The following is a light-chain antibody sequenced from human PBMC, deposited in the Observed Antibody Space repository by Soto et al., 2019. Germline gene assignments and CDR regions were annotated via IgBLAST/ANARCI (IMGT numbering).Light chain of an antibody. CDR3: QQRSNWPWT. J-gene: IGKJ1*01. Sequence: EIVLTQSPATQTSSPGDRAPISCRASQSVSSYLAWYQQKPGQAPRLLIYDASNRATGIPARFSGSGSGTDFTLTISSLEPEDFAVYYCQQRSNWPWTFGQGTKVDIK. CDR1: QSVSSY. V-gene: IGKV3-11*01. CDR2: DAS.